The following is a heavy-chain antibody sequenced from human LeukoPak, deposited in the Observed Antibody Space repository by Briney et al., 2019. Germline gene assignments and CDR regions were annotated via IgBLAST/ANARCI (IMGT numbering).Heavy chain of an antibody. J-gene: IGHJ4*02. CDR2: ISSSRSNI. V-gene: IGHV3-21*01. CDR1: GFTFSSYS. CDR3: AREDGIERELLAFFHS. D-gene: IGHD1-26*01. Sequence: GGSLRLSCAASGFTFSSYSMNWVRQAPGKGLEWVSSISSSRSNIYTADSVKGRFTISRHNAKNSRYLQMNRLRAEDTAVYYCAREDGIERELLAFFHSRGQGTLVTVSS.